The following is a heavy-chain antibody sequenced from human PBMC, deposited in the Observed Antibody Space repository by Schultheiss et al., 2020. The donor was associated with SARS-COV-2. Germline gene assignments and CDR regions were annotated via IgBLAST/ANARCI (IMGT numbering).Heavy chain of an antibody. D-gene: IGHD4-17*01. J-gene: IGHJ4*02. V-gene: IGHV3-23*01. Sequence: GESLKISCAASGFTFSDYYMSWIRQAPGKGLEWVSAISGSGGSTYYADSVKGRFTISRDNSKNTLYLQMNSLRAEDTAVYYCAKDKYGDYVLDYWGQGTLVTVSS. CDR1: GFTFSDYY. CDR3: AKDKYGDYVLDY. CDR2: ISGSGGST.